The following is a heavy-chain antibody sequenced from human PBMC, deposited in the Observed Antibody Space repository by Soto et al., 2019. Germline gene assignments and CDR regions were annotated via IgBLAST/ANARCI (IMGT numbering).Heavy chain of an antibody. CDR3: ARDGYSSGWYVSRIDY. J-gene: IGHJ4*02. CDR1: GGSVSSGSYY. D-gene: IGHD6-19*01. V-gene: IGHV4-61*01. Sequence: QVQLQESGPGLVKPSETLSLTCTVSGGSVSSGSYYWSWIRQPPGKALEWVWYIYYSGSTNYNPALESRDTISVATSKNQFSLKLSSVTAADTVVYYCARDGYSSGWYVSRIDYWGQGTLVTVSS. CDR2: IYYSGST.